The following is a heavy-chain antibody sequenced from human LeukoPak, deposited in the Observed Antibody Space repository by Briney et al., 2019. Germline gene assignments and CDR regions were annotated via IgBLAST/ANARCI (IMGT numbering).Heavy chain of an antibody. D-gene: IGHD6-13*01. J-gene: IGHJ5*02. CDR1: GFTFSTYS. Sequence: GGSLRLSCAASGFTFSTYSMSWVRQAPGKGLEWVSVIYSGGSTYYADSVKGRFTISRHNSKNTLYLQMNSLRAEDTAVYYCARGKSAAAPLDPWGQGTLVTVSS. CDR3: ARGKSAAAPLDP. CDR2: IYSGGST. V-gene: IGHV3-53*04.